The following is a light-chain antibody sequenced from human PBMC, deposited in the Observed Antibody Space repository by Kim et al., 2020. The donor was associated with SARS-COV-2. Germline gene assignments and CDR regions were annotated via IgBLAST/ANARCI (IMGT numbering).Light chain of an antibody. CDR3: QQYNDWPPRT. Sequence: SPGERDTLSCTAGQSVSSDLAWYQQKPGQAPRLLIYHASTRAAGIPDRFSVSWSGTEFTLTIISLQSEDFAVYYCQQYNDWPPRTFGGGTKVDIK. V-gene: IGKV3-15*01. CDR2: HAS. CDR1: QSVSSD. J-gene: IGKJ4*01.